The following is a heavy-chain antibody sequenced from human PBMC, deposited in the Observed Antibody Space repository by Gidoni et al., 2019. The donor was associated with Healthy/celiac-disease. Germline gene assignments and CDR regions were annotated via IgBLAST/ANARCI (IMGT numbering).Heavy chain of an antibody. D-gene: IGHD2-2*01. J-gene: IGHJ6*03. CDR3: AKGGCSSTSCSWEYYYYYMDV. CDR2: GSNK. Sequence: GSNKYYADSVKGRFTISRDNSKNTLYLQMNSLRAEDTAVYYCAKGGCSSTSCSWEYYYYYMDVWGKGTTVTVSS. V-gene: IGHV3-30*02.